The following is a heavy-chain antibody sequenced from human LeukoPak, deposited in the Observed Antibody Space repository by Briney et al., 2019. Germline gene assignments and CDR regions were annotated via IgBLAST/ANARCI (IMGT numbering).Heavy chain of an antibody. J-gene: IGHJ4*02. Sequence: GGSLRLSCAASGFTFSSYWMSWVRQAPGKGLEWVANIKQDGSERYYVDSVKGRFTISRDNAKNSLNLQMNSLRAEDTAVYYCARDKAHSYGYFDYWGQGTLVTVSS. CDR2: IKQDGSER. D-gene: IGHD5-18*01. CDR3: ARDKAHSYGYFDY. V-gene: IGHV3-7*01. CDR1: GFTFSSYW.